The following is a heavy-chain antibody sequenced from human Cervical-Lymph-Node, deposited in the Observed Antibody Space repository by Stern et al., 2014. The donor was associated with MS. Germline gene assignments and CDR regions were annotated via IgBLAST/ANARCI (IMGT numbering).Heavy chain of an antibody. J-gene: IGHJ4*02. V-gene: IGHV1-3*01. Sequence: QVQLVQSGAEVKKPGASVKISCKASGYTFTKFALPWVRQAPGQSLEWMGLIIAGNGDTKYSQKFQGRVTLTRDTSANIAYMELTSLRSEDTAVYFCARAFYGSQFAYWGQGALVTVSS. CDR3: ARAFYGSQFAY. CDR2: IIAGNGDT. CDR1: GYTFTKFA. D-gene: IGHD2-15*01.